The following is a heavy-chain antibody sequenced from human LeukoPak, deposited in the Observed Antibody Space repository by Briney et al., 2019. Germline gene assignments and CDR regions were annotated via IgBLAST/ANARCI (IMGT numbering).Heavy chain of an antibody. D-gene: IGHD6-19*01. CDR2: ISSNGGST. CDR3: VAGGEY. J-gene: IGHJ4*02. V-gene: IGHV3-64*01. Sequence: GGSLRLSCAASGFTFSSYAMHWVRQAPGKGLEYVSAISSNGGSTYYANSVKGRFTISRDNSKNTLYLQMGSLRAEDMAVYYCVAGGEYWGQGTLVTVSS. CDR1: GFTFSSYA.